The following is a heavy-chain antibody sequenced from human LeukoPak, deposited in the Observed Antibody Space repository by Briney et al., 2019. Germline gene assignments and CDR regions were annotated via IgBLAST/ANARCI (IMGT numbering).Heavy chain of an antibody. CDR3: ARDRHYYDSSGYYSGSEAFDI. D-gene: IGHD3-22*01. V-gene: IGHV4-59*01. J-gene: IGHJ3*02. CDR2: IYYSGST. Sequence: PSETLSLTCTASGGSISSYYWSWIRQPPGKGLEWIGYIYYSGSTNYNPSLKSRVTISVDTSKNQFSLKLSSVTAADTAVYYCARDRHYYDSSGYYSGSEAFDIWGQGTMVTVSS. CDR1: GGSISSYY.